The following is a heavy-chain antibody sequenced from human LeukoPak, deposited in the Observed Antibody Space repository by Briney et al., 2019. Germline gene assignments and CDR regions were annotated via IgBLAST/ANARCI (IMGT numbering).Heavy chain of an antibody. CDR2: IYYSGST. CDR1: GGSISSGGYY. D-gene: IGHD3-22*01. V-gene: IGHV4-31*03. CDR3: AREGAYYYDRPGNWFDP. Sequence: PSETLSLTCTVSGGSISSGGYYWSWIRQHPGKGLEWIGYIYYSGSTYYNPSLKSRVTISVDTSKNQFSLKLSSVTAADTAVYHCAREGAYYYDRPGNWFDPWGQGTLVTVSS. J-gene: IGHJ5*02.